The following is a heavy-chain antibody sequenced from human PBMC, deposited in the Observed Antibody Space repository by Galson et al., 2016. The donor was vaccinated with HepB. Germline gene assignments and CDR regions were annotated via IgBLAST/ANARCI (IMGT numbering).Heavy chain of an antibody. V-gene: IGHV3-74*01. CDR3: AREPPAAVGYFGVDV. CDR1: GFTFTNYW. Sequence: SLRLSCAASGFTFTNYWMHWVRQVPGKGLVWVARINSDGSATRYADSVQGRFTISRDNAKNTLVLQMSSLRAEDTSVCYCAREPPAAVGYFGVDVWGQGTTVTVSS. D-gene: IGHD2-2*01. J-gene: IGHJ6*02. CDR2: INSDGSAT.